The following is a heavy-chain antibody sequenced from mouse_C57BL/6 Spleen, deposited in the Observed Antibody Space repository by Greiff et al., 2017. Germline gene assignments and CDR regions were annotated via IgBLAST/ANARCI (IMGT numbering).Heavy chain of an antibody. CDR2: IWSGGST. CDR1: GFSLTSYG. V-gene: IGHV2-2*01. Sequence: VKVEESGPGLVQPSQSLSITCTVSGFSLTSYGVHWVRQSPGKGLEWLGVIWSGGSTDYNAAFISRLSISKDNSKSQVFFKMNSLQADDTAIYYCAGGNYGDYYAMDYWGQGTSVTVSS. D-gene: IGHD2-1*01. J-gene: IGHJ4*01. CDR3: AGGNYGDYYAMDY.